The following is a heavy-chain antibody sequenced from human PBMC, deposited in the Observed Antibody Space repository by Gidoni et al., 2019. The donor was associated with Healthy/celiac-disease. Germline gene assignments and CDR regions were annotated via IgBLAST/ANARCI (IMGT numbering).Heavy chain of an antibody. CDR3: ARQGGGYYGSGSSYYYYYGMDV. V-gene: IGHV5-51*01. D-gene: IGHD3-10*01. CDR1: GYSFTSYW. J-gene: IGHJ6*02. CDR2: IYPGDSDT. Sequence: EVQLVQSGAEVKKPGESLKISCKGSGYSFTSYWSGWVRQMPGKGLEWMGIIYPGDSDTRYSPSFQGQVTISADKSISTAYLQWSSLKASDTAMYYCARQGGGYYGSGSSYYYYYGMDVWGQGTTVTVSS.